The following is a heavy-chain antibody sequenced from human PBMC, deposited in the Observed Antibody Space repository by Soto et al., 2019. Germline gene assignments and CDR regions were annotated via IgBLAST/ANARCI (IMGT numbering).Heavy chain of an antibody. V-gene: IGHV3-30*04. J-gene: IGHJ4*02. D-gene: IGHD2-8*01. CDR1: GFSFSGYG. CDR2: ISNDGSHA. CDR3: MSVMAF. Sequence: QVQMVESGGGVVQPGRSLRLSCAASGFSFSGYGMQWVRQAPGAGLESVAFISNDGSHASYADSVRGRFTISRDNSKNSLFLQMNSLTAENTAVYYSMSVMAFWGQGNLVTVSS.